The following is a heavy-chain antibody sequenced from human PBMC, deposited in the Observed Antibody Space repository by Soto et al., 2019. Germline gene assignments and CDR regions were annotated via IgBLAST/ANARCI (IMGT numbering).Heavy chain of an antibody. CDR2: INAGNGNT. V-gene: IGHV1-3*01. Sequence: ASVKVSCKASGYTFTSYAMHWVRQAPGQRLEWMGWINAGNGNTKYSQKFQGRVTITRDTSASTAYMELSSLRSDDTAVYYCAITAMVDDAFDIWGQGTMVTVS. CDR1: GYTFTSYA. J-gene: IGHJ3*02. CDR3: AITAMVDDAFDI. D-gene: IGHD5-18*01.